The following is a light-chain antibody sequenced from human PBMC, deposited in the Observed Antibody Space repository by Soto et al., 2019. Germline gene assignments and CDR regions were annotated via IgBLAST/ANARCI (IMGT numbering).Light chain of an antibody. CDR3: QQFDGLPWT. CDR1: QDITNY. CDR2: DAS. V-gene: IGKV1-33*01. Sequence: DIQMTQSPSSLSASVGDRVTITCQASQDITNYVNWYQQQPGKAPKLLIYDASSLETGVPARFSGSGSGTDFTFTISALQPEDIATYYCQQFDGLPWTFGQGTKVGIK. J-gene: IGKJ1*01.